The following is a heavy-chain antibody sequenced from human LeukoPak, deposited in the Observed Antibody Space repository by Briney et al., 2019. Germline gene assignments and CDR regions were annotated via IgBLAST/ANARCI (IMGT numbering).Heavy chain of an antibody. Sequence: GESLKISCKGSGYSFTSYWIGWVRQMPGKSLEWMGIIYPGDSDTRYSPSFQGQVTISADKSISTAYLQWSSLKASDTAMYYCASDVDTAMVPYYFDYWGQGTLVTVSS. D-gene: IGHD5-18*01. CDR2: IYPGDSDT. CDR3: ASDVDTAMVPYYFDY. V-gene: IGHV5-51*01. CDR1: GYSFTSYW. J-gene: IGHJ4*02.